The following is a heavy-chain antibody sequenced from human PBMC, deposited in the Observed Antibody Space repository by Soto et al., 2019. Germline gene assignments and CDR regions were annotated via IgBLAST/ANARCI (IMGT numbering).Heavy chain of an antibody. CDR3: ARREIQGPIDY. V-gene: IGHV4-28*01. CDR1: GYSISSSNW. Sequence: QVQLQESGPGLVKPSDTLSLTCDVSGYSISSSNWWGWIRQPPGKGLEWIGYIYYSGTTDYNPSRSXRXPXSXXTSKNRFSLKLTSVTAVDTAVYYCARREIQGPIDYWGQGTLVTVSS. D-gene: IGHD1-26*01. CDR2: IYYSGTT. J-gene: IGHJ4*02.